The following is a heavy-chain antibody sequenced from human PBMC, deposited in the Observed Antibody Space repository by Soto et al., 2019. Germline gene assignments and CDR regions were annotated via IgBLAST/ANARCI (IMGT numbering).Heavy chain of an antibody. J-gene: IGHJ4*02. Sequence: GGSLRLSCSASGFIFSDYAMYWVRQSPGKGLECLSGIKFNVEVIESADSVKHRFFIPRDNSKATLYLQITGLRPEDTAMYYCAPRACYGAIVKFFESWGQGTRVTVSS. D-gene: IGHD2-15*01. V-gene: IGHV3-64D*08. CDR2: IKFNVEVI. CDR3: APRACYGAIVKFFES. CDR1: GFIFSDYA.